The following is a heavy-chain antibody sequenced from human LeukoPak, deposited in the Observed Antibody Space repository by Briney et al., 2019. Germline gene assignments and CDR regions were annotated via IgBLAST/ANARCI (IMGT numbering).Heavy chain of an antibody. V-gene: IGHV3-30*18. D-gene: IGHD1-26*01. CDR3: AKGEGGIGAFDI. Sequence: PGRSLRLSCAASGFTFSSYGMHWVRQAPGKGLEWVAVISYDGSNKYYADSVKGRFTISRDNSKNTLYLQMNSLRAEDTAVYYCAKGEGGIGAFDIWGQGTMVTVSS. CDR1: GFTFSSYG. CDR2: ISYDGSNK. J-gene: IGHJ3*02.